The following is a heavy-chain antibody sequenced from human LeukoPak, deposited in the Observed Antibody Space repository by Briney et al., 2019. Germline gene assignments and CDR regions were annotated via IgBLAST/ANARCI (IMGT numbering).Heavy chain of an antibody. CDR2: IYTSGST. V-gene: IGHV4-4*07. D-gene: IGHD1/OR15-1a*01. J-gene: IGHJ3*02. CDR3: ARDPVVFGNNDAFDI. CDR1: GGSISSYY. Sequence: PSETLSLTCTVSGGSISSYYWSWIRQPAGKGLEWIGRIYTSGSTNYNPSLKSRATMSADTSKNQFSLKLSSVTAADTAVYYCARDPVVFGNNDAFDIWGQGTMVTVSS.